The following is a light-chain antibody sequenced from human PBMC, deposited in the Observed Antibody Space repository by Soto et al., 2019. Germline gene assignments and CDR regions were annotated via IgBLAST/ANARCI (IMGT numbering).Light chain of an antibody. V-gene: IGKV3-15*01. J-gene: IGKJ1*01. CDR1: QSISDT. CDR3: QQYNNWPWT. CDR2: GAS. Sequence: EIVMTQSPATLSVSPGGRATLSCRASQSISDTLAWYQQKPGQAPRLLIHGASTRATGVPGRFSGSGSGTDFTLTISSLQSEDFAVYYCQQYNNWPWTFGQGTKVDIK.